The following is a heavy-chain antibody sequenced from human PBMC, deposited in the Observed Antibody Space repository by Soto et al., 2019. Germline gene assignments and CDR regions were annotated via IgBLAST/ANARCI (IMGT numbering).Heavy chain of an antibody. J-gene: IGHJ4*02. CDR1: LYTFTSFG. CDR3: ARTYSGNNFADY. Sequence: QVQLVQSGTEVKKPGTSVNVSCKASLYTFTSFGITWVRQAPGRGLEWMGWIGAYDGHTIYAQNLQGRVTMTTDTSTRTAYMELRSLTSDDTAVYYWARTYSGNNFADYWGQGTLVTVSS. V-gene: IGHV1-18*01. D-gene: IGHD1-26*01. CDR2: IGAYDGHT.